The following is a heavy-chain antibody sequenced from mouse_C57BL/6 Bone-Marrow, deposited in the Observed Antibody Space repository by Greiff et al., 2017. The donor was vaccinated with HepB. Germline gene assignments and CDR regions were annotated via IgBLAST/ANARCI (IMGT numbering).Heavy chain of an antibody. CDR1: GYTFTSYW. D-gene: IGHD1-1*01. Sequence: VQLQQSGAELVKPGASVKLSCKASGYTFTSYWMHWVKQRPGQGLEWIGMIHPNSGSTNYNEKFKSKATLTVDKSSSTAYMQLSSLTSEDSAVYYCARHHYGSSYEAMDYWGQGTSVTVSS. CDR3: ARHHYGSSYEAMDY. V-gene: IGHV1-64*01. CDR2: IHPNSGST. J-gene: IGHJ4*01.